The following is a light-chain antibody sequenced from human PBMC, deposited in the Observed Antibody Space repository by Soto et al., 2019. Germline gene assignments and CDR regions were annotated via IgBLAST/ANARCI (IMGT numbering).Light chain of an antibody. J-gene: IGLJ2*01. CDR1: SSDVGSYNL. Sequence: QSALTQPASVSGSPGQSITISCTGPSSDVGSYNLVSWYQQYPGKAPKLIIFEVFKRPSGVSHRFSGSMSGNTASLTISGLQAEDEANYYCCSYAGRATYVFGGGTKLTVL. CDR2: EVF. V-gene: IGLV2-23*02. CDR3: CSYAGRATYV.